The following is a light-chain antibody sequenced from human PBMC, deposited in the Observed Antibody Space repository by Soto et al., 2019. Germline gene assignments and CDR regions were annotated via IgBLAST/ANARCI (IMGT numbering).Light chain of an antibody. CDR3: QQYDNWPPT. J-gene: IGKJ5*01. CDR1: QSVSSD. CDR2: GAS. Sequence: EIVMTQSPATLSVSPGERATLSCRASQSVSSDLAWYHQKPGQAPRLLIYGASTRATDIPARFSGSGSGTEFTLTISSLQSEDFAVYYCQQYDNWPPTFGQGTRLEIK. V-gene: IGKV3-15*01.